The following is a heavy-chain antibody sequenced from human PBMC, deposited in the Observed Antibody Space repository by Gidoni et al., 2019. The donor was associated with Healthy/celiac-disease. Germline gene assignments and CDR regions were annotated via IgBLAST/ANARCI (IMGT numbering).Heavy chain of an antibody. CDR3: AKDGGYGSGSYYSDY. V-gene: IGHV3-23*01. CDR1: GFTFTRYA. J-gene: IGHJ4*02. CDR2: ISGSGGST. D-gene: IGHD3-10*01. Sequence: EVQLLESGGGLVQPGGSLRLYCAAPGFTFTRYAMSWVRQAPGKGREWVSAISGSGGSTYYADSVKGRFTISRDNSKNTLYLQMNSLRAEDTAVYYCAKDGGYGSGSYYSDYWGQGTLVTVSS.